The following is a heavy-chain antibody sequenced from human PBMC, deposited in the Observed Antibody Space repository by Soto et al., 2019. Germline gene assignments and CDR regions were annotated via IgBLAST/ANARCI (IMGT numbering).Heavy chain of an antibody. Sequence: GGSQGLAGAASRVMLSGYAKNGVRQALGQGREWVSFISSTSGHISYADSVKGRFTSSRNTAKNSLYPQMNSLRADDTAVYYCARDGQYQLVDSYYSGFAVWGQGTTVTDSS. CDR2: ISSTSGHI. CDR3: ARDGQYQLVDSYYSGFAV. V-gene: IGHV3-21*01. J-gene: IGHJ6*02. CDR1: RVMLSGYA. D-gene: IGHD2-2*01.